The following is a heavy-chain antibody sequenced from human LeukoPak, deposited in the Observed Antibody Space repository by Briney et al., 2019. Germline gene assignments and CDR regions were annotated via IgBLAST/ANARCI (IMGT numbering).Heavy chain of an antibody. D-gene: IGHD3-10*01. V-gene: IGHV1-8*01. CDR1: GYTFTSYD. CDR2: MNPNSGNT. J-gene: IGHJ5*02. CDR3: VRGRMVRGVIIWRNWFDP. Sequence: GASVKVSCKASGYTFTSYDINWVRQATGQGLEWMGWMNPNSGNTGYAQKFQGRVTMTRNTSISTAYMELSSLRSEDTAVYYCVRGRMVRGVIIWRNWFDPWGQGTLVTVSS.